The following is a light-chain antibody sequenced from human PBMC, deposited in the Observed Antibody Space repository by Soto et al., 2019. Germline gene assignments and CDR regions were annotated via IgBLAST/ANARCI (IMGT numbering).Light chain of an antibody. J-gene: IGKJ1*01. CDR1: QSISSW. V-gene: IGKV1-5*01. Sequence: IQMTQSPSTLSASGGERVTITCRASQSISSWLAWYQQKPGKAPTLLIYAASNLQIGVPSRFRGSRSGTEFTLTVSSLQPENFATYYRLQDHDDSWTFGQGTKVDIK. CDR2: AAS. CDR3: LQDHDDSWT.